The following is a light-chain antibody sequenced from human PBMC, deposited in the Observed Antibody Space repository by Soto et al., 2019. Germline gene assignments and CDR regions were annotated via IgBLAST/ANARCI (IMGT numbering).Light chain of an antibody. J-gene: IGKJ1*01. CDR1: QSINSY. CDR3: QQSYSSPWT. CDR2: AAS. Sequence: DIQMTQSPSSLSASVGDRVTITCRASQSINSYLNWYQQKPGKAPKFLIYAASSLQSGVPSRFSGSGSGTDLTLTISSLQSEDCATYYCQQSYSSPWTFGQGTKVEI. V-gene: IGKV1-39*01.